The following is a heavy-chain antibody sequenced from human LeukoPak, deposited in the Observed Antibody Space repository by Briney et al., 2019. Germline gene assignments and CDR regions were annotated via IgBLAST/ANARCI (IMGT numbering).Heavy chain of an antibody. CDR3: AGGLWFGELPQSE. CDR1: GFTFSSYW. CDR2: ISSSSSYI. V-gene: IGHV3-21*01. Sequence: PGGSLRLSCAASGFTFSSYWMHWVRQAPGKGLEWVSSISSSSSYIYYADSVKGRFTISRDNAKNSLYLQMNSLTAEDTAVYYCAGGLWFGELPQSEWGQGTLVTVSS. J-gene: IGHJ4*02. D-gene: IGHD3-10*01.